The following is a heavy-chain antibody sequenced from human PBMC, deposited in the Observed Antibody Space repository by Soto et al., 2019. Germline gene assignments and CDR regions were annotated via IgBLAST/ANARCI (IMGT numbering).Heavy chain of an antibody. CDR2: ISAYNGNT. D-gene: IGHD3-10*01. CDR1: GYTFTSYG. CDR3: ARDVSYYERDPQFDY. V-gene: IGHV1-18*01. Sequence: QVQLVQSGAEVKKPGASVKFSCKASGYTFTSYGISWVRQDPGQGLEWMGWISAYNGNTNYAQKLQGRVTMTTDTSTSTDYMELRSLRSDDTAVYYCARDVSYYERDPQFDYWGQGALVTVSS. J-gene: IGHJ4*02.